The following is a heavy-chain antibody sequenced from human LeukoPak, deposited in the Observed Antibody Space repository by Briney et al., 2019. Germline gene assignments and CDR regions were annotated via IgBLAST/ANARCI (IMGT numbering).Heavy chain of an antibody. CDR1: GFTFSSCA. CDR2: IIPSGGST. D-gene: IGHD4-11*01. J-gene: IGHJ4*02. CDR3: SRDAAYSSFDY. Sequence: PGGSLRLSCAASGFTFSSCAMIWVRQAPGKGLEWVSSIIPSGGSTYYADSVKGRFTISRDNAKNSLYLQMNSLRAEDTAVYFCSRDAAYSSFDYWGQGTLVTVSS. V-gene: IGHV3-23*01.